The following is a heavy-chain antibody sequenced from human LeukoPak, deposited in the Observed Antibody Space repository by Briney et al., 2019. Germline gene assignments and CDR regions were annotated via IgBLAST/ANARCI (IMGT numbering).Heavy chain of an antibody. D-gene: IGHD3-16*01. J-gene: IGHJ3*02. CDR2: ISTNGGNT. V-gene: IGHV3-64D*06. CDR3: VKGASNTWLNAFDI. CDR1: GFTFSIYA. Sequence: GGSLRLSCSASGFTFSIYAMHWVRQAPGKGLEYVSAISTNGGNTYYADSVKGRFTISRDNSKNTLFLQMSSLRAEDSAMYHCVKGASNTWLNAFDIWGQGTMVTVSS.